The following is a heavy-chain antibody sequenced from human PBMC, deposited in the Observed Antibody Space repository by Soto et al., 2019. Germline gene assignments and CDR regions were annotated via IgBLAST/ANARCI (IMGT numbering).Heavy chain of an antibody. CDR1: GFTFSTYT. Sequence: EVQLLEAGGGLVQPGGSLRLSCVASGFTFSTYTMSWVRQAPGKGLEWVSVISGSGGSPSYADSVQGRFSISRDKPKNTLYLQMNSLRVEDRAMYYCANARCSTNHCYVPDYCGQGTPVIVS. V-gene: IGHV3-23*01. CDR3: ANARCSTNHCYVPDY. D-gene: IGHD2-2*01. J-gene: IGHJ4*02. CDR2: ISGSGGSP.